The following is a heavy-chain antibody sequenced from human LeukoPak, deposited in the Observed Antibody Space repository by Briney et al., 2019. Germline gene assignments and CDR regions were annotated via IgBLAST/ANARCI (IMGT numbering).Heavy chain of an antibody. CDR1: GFTFSSYS. V-gene: IGHV3-21*01. Sequence: GGSLRLSCAASGFTFSSYSMNWVRQAPGKGLEWVSSISSSSSYIYYADSVKGRFTISRDNAKNSLYLQMNSLRAEDTAVYYCARGHWRRLNYFDYWGQGTLVTVSS. CDR2: ISSSSSYI. J-gene: IGHJ4*02. CDR3: ARGHWRRLNYFDY.